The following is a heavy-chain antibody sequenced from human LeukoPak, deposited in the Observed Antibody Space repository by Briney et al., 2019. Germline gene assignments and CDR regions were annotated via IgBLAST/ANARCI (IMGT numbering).Heavy chain of an antibody. Sequence: SVTVSCKASGGTFSSYAISWVRQAPGQGLEWMGGIIPIFGTANYAQKFQGRVTITADESTSTAYMELSSLRSEDTAVYYCARGLRFARNSGYYFDYWGQGTLVTVSS. V-gene: IGHV1-69*13. J-gene: IGHJ4*02. CDR3: ARGLRFARNSGYYFDY. CDR1: GGTFSSYA. CDR2: IIPIFGTA. D-gene: IGHD1-14*01.